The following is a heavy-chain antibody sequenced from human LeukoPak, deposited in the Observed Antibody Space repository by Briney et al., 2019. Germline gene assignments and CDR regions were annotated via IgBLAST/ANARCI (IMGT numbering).Heavy chain of an antibody. CDR2: ISWNSGSI. V-gene: IGHV3-9*01. Sequence: GGSLRLSCAASGFTFDDYAMHWVRQAPGKGLEWVSGISWNSGSIGYADSVKGRFTISRDNAKNSLYLQMNSLRAEDTALYYCAKDMGAGYYYDSSGYLFDYWGQGTLVTVSS. CDR1: GFTFDDYA. D-gene: IGHD3-22*01. CDR3: AKDMGAGYYYDSSGYLFDY. J-gene: IGHJ4*02.